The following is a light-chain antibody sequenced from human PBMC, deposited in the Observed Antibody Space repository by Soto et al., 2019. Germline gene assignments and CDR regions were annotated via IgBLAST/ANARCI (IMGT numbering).Light chain of an antibody. CDR1: SSDIGAYNF. CDR3: TSWTTSTTMI. V-gene: IGLV2-14*03. CDR2: DVN. Sequence: QSALTQPASVSGSPGQSITISCTGTSSDIGAYNFVSWYQQHPGKAPKLMLYDVNIRPSGVSNRFSGSKSGKTASLTISGIQAQDEADYYCTSWTTSTTMIFGGGTQLTV. J-gene: IGLJ2*01.